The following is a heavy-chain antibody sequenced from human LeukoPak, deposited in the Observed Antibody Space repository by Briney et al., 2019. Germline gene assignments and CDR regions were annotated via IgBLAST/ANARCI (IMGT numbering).Heavy chain of an antibody. CDR2: INHSGST. D-gene: IGHD3-10*01. CDR1: GGSFSGYY. Sequence: SATLSLTCAVYGGSFSGYYWSWIRQPPGKGLEWIGEINHSGSTNYNPSLKSRVTISVDTSKNQFSLKLSSVTAADTAVYYCARRYYYGSGSSPPGVWGKGTTVTVSS. V-gene: IGHV4-34*01. CDR3: ARRYYYGSGSSPPGV. J-gene: IGHJ6*04.